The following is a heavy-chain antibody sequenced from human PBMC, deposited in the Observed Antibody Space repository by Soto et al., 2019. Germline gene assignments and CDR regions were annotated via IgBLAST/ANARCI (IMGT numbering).Heavy chain of an antibody. J-gene: IGHJ4*02. CDR2: ISYDGSNK. CDR1: GFTFSSYA. V-gene: IGHV3-30-3*01. D-gene: IGHD6-19*01. Sequence: ESVGGVVQPGRSLRLSCAASGFTFSSYAMHWVRQAPGKGLEWVAVISYDGSNKYYADSVKGRFTISRDNSKNTLYLQMNSLRAEDTAVYYCARGASSGWTVRYWGQGTLVTVSS. CDR3: ARGASSGWTVRY.